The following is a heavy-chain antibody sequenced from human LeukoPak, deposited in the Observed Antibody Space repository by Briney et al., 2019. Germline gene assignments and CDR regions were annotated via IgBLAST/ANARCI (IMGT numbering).Heavy chain of an antibody. CDR2: INHSGST. D-gene: IGHD6-13*01. V-gene: IGHV4-34*01. CDR1: GGPFSGYY. CDR3: ARSYSSSWGRAWFDP. Sequence: SETLSLTCAVYGGPFSGYYWSWIRQPPGKGLEWIGEINHSGSTNYNPSLKSRVTISVDTSKNQFSLKLSSVTAADTAVYYCARSYSSSWGRAWFDPWGQGTLVTVSS. J-gene: IGHJ5*02.